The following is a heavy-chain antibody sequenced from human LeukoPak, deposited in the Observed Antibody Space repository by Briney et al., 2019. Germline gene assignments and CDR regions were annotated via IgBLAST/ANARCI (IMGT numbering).Heavy chain of an antibody. Sequence: SVKVSCKSSGFSFSNSAVQWVRQARGQRLEWIGWIIVVSGTTNYAQSLQGRLTITRDMPTNPAYMELSSLRSEATAVYYCARGDIVVLPAGIPHNWFDPWGQGTLVTVPS. CDR1: GFSFSNSA. CDR3: ARGDIVVLPAGIPHNWFDP. D-gene: IGHD2-2*01. CDR2: IIVVSGTT. J-gene: IGHJ5*01. V-gene: IGHV1-58*01.